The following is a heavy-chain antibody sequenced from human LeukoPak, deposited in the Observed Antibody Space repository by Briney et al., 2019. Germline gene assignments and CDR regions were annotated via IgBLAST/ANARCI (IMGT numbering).Heavy chain of an antibody. V-gene: IGHV4-30-4*01. D-gene: IGHD6-19*01. Sequence: SQTLSLSCTVSGVSISSGDYYWSWSRQPPGKGLQWIGYIHYSGRTYYNPSLNSRVTISGDTSNNHFSLKLRSVTAADTAVYYCARRYGSSLRGFEFWGQGTLVTVSS. CDR3: ARRYGSSLRGFEF. J-gene: IGHJ4*02. CDR2: IHYSGRT. CDR1: GVSISSGDYY.